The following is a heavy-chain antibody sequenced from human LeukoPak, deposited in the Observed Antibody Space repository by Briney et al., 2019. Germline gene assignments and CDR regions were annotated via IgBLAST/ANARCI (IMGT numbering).Heavy chain of an antibody. CDR2: ISGYNGNT. Sequence: ASVKVSCKASGYTFTSYGISWVRQAPGQGLEWMGWISGYNGNTNFAQKFQGRVTITTDTSTSTAYMELRSLRSDVTAVYYCTRDDPQWREHDYWGQGTLVTVSS. V-gene: IGHV1-18*01. J-gene: IGHJ4*02. CDR3: TRDDPQWREHDY. D-gene: IGHD6-19*01. CDR1: GYTFTSYG.